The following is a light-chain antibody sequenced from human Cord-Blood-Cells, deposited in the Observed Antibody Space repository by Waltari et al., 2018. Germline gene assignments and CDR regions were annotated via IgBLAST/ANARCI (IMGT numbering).Light chain of an antibody. Sequence: QSALTQPRSVSGSPGQSVTISCTGTSSDVGGSNYVSWYQQHPGKAPKLMIYDVSKRPSGVPDRFSGSNSGNTASLTISGLQAEDEADYYCCSYAGSYTLVFGGGTKLTVL. CDR2: DVS. CDR1: SSDVGGSNY. CDR3: CSYAGSYTLV. J-gene: IGLJ2*01. V-gene: IGLV2-11*01.